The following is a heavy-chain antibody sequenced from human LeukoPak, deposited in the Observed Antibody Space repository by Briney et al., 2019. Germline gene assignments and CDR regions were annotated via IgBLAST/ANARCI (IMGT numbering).Heavy chain of an antibody. CDR3: ARDRGNYFDY. Sequence: PSETLSLTCTVSGGSISSYYWSWIRQPPGKGLEWIGHIYGSGSTNYNPSLKSRVTLSVDTSKNQFSLKLSSVTAADTAVYYCARDRGNYFDYWGQGMLVTVSS. CDR2: IYGSGST. V-gene: IGHV4-59*01. CDR1: GGSISSYY. J-gene: IGHJ4*02. D-gene: IGHD6-13*01.